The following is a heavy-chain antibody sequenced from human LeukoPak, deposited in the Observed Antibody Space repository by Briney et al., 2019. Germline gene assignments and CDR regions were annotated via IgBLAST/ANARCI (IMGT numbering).Heavy chain of an antibody. V-gene: IGHV1-18*01. Sequence: ASVKVSCKASGYTFTSYGISWVRQAPGQGLEWMGWISAYNGNTNYAQKLQGRVTMTRDMSTSTVYMELSSLRSEDTAVYYCARSGTTGTTASGWFDPWGQGTLVTVSS. CDR3: ARSGTTGTTASGWFDP. CDR2: ISAYNGNT. CDR1: GYTFTSYG. D-gene: IGHD1-1*01. J-gene: IGHJ5*02.